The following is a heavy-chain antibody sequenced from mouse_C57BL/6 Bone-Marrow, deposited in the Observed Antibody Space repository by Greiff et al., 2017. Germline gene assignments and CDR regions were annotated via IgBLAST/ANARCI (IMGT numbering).Heavy chain of an antibody. CDR1: GFSFNTYA. Sequence: EVHLVESGGGLVQPKGSLKLSCAASGFSFNTYAMNWVRQAPGKGLEWVARIRSKSNNYATYYADSVKDRFTISRDDSESMLYLQMNNLKTDDTAMYYCVRHPDDAMDYWGQGTSVTVSS. J-gene: IGHJ4*01. V-gene: IGHV10-1*01. CDR3: VRHPDDAMDY. CDR2: IRSKSNNYAT.